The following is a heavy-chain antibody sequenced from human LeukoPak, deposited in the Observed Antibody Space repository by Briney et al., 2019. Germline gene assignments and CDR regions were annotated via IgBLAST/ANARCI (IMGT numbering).Heavy chain of an antibody. CDR2: IYYSGST. CDR1: GGSISSSSYY. V-gene: IGHV4-39*01. Sequence: PSETLSLTCTVSGGSISSSSYYWGWIRRPPGKGLEWIGSIYYSGSTYYNPSLKSRVTISVDTSKNQFSLKLSSVTAADTAVYYCARQVPPEYFQHWGQGTLVTVSS. J-gene: IGHJ1*01. CDR3: ARQVPPEYFQH. D-gene: IGHD1-1*01.